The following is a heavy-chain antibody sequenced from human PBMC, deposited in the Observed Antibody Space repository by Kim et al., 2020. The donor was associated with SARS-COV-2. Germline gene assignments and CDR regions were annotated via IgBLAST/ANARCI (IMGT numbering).Heavy chain of an antibody. CDR2: IYWDDDK. CDR3: AHRGANWNGPYFDY. D-gene: IGHD1-20*01. J-gene: IGHJ4*02. Sequence: SGPTLVNPTQTLTLTCTFSGFSLSTSGVGVGWIRQPPGKALEWLALIYWDDDKRYSPSLKSRLTITKDTSKNQVVLTVTNMDPVDTATYYCAHRGANWNGPYFDYWGQGTLVTVSS. CDR1: GFSLSTSGVG. V-gene: IGHV2-5*02.